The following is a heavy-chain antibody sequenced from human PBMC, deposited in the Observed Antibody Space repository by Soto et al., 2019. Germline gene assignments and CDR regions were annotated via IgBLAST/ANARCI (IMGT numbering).Heavy chain of an antibody. Sequence: QVQLVESGGGVVQPGRSLRLSCAASGFTFSTYGMHWVRQAPGKGLEWVAVTAYDGSNKYYTDSVKGRFTISRDNSKNPLYLPMNRLRGEEPAAYYCAQRFTLHISLWPDAFDIWGQGTMVTVSS. CDR2: TAYDGSNK. D-gene: IGHD2-21*01. V-gene: IGHV3-30*18. CDR1: GFTFSTYG. CDR3: AQRFTLHISLWPDAFDI. J-gene: IGHJ3*02.